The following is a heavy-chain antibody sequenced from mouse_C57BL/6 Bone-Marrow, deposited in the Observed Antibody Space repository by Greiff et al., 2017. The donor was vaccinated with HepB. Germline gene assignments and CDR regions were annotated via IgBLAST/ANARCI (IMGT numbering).Heavy chain of an antibody. V-gene: IGHV3-6*01. Sequence: EVKLQESGPGLVKPSQSLSLTCSVTGYSITSGYYWNWIRQFPGNKLEWMGYISYDGSNNYNPSLKNRISMTRDTSKNQFFLKLNSVTTEDTATYYCARRGDAWFAYWGQGTLVTVSA. CDR1: GYSITSGYY. CDR2: ISYDGSN. J-gene: IGHJ3*01. CDR3: ARRGDAWFAY.